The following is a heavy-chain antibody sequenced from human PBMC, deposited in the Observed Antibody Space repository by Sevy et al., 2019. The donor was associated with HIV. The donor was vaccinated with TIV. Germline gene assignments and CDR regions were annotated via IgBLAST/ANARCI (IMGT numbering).Heavy chain of an antibody. CDR3: ARQMHYYDSAGYYHWDY. CDR2: IYYTGST. Sequence: SETLPLTCTVSGGSISSSNYYWGWIRQPPGKGLEWIANIYYTGSTYYNPSLKSRVTIFADTSKNQFSLKLSSVTAADTAVYYCARQMHYYDSAGYYHWDYWGQGTLVTVSS. V-gene: IGHV4-39*01. CDR1: GGSISSSNYY. D-gene: IGHD3-22*01. J-gene: IGHJ4*02.